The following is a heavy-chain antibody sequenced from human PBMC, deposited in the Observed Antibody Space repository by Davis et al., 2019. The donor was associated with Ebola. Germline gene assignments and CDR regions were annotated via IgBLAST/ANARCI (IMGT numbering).Heavy chain of an antibody. Sequence: GESLKISCAASGFTFSSYSMNWVRQIPGKGLAWVANIKQDGSEKYYAASVKGRFTISRDNAKNSIFLQMNSLRADDTAIYYCARGHSSDWYPRNNWFAPWGQGTLVTVSS. CDR2: IKQDGSEK. J-gene: IGHJ5*02. CDR1: GFTFSSYS. D-gene: IGHD6-19*01. V-gene: IGHV3-7*03. CDR3: ARGHSSDWYPRNNWFAP.